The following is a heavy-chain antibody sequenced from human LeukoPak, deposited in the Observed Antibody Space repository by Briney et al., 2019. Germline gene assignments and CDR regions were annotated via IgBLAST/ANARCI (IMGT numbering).Heavy chain of an antibody. CDR1: GGSISSSSYY. Sequence: SETLSLTCTVSGGSISSSSYYWSWIRQPPGKGLEWIGEINHSGSTNYNPSLKSRVTISVDTSKNQFSLKLSSVTAADTAVYYCARKGGRRLGRYDWFDPWGQGTLVTVSS. CDR2: INHSGST. J-gene: IGHJ5*02. V-gene: IGHV4-39*07. CDR3: ARKGGRRLGRYDWFDP. D-gene: IGHD7-27*01.